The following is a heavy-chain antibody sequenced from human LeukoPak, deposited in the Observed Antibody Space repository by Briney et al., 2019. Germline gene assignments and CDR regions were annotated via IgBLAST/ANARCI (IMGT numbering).Heavy chain of an antibody. J-gene: IGHJ6*03. D-gene: IGHD1-26*01. CDR2: ISSNGGST. Sequence: PGGSLRLSCAVSGFTFSSYAMHWVRQAPRKGLEYVSAISSNGGSTYYANSVKGRFTISRDNSKNTLYLQMGSLRAEDMAVYYCARDRLGVGADYYYYYMDVWGKGTTVTVSS. CDR1: GFTFSSYA. CDR3: ARDRLGVGADYYYYYMDV. V-gene: IGHV3-64*01.